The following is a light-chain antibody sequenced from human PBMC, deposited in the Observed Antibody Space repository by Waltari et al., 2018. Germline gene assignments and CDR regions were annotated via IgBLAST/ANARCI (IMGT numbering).Light chain of an antibody. CDR3: GTWDSSLTAGV. J-gene: IGLJ2*01. CDR2: ENT. Sequence: QSVLTQPPSVSAAPGQRVTISCSGSTSNIGNNYVSWYQQLPGTAPTLLISENTKRPSGSSDRCSGSKSGTSAPLGITGLQTGDEADYYCGTWDSSLTAGVFGGGTKLTVL. V-gene: IGLV1-51*02. CDR1: TSNIGNNY.